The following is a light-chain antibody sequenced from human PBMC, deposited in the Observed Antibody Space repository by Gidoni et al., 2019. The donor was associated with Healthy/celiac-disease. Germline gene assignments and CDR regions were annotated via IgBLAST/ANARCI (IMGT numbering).Light chain of an antibody. CDR2: QDS. V-gene: IGLV3-1*01. J-gene: IGLJ2*01. CDR1: KLGDKY. Sequence: SYELTQPPSVPVSPGQTASITCSGEKLGDKYACWYQQKTGQAPVLVIYQDSKRPSGIPERFSGSNSGNTATLTISGTQAMDEADYYCQAWDSSTVVFGGGTKLTVL. CDR3: QAWDSSTVV.